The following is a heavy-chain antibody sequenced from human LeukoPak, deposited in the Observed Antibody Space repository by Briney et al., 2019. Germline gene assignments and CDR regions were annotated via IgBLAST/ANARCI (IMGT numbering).Heavy chain of an antibody. CDR3: ARGGSGSRGWFDR. Sequence: VASAKVSCKASGYTFTSYGISWVRQAPGQGLEWVGGIIPIFGTANYAQKLQGRVTITADESTSTAYMELSSLRSEDTAVYYCARGGSGSRGWFDRWGQGTLVTVSS. J-gene: IGHJ5*02. CDR1: GYTFTSYG. CDR2: IIPIFGTA. D-gene: IGHD3-22*01. V-gene: IGHV1-69*13.